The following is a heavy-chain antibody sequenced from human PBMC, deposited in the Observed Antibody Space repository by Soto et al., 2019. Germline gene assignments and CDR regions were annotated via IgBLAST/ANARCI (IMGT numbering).Heavy chain of an antibody. V-gene: IGHV4-39*01. CDR1: GGSISSSSYY. Sequence: NPSETLSLTCTVSGGSISSSSYYWGWIRQPPGKGLEWIGSIYYSGSTYYNPSLKSRVTISVDTSKNQFSLKLSSVTAADTAVYYCARQRYDYVWGSYRIDAFDIWGQGTMVTVS. J-gene: IGHJ3*02. CDR3: ARQRYDYVWGSYRIDAFDI. CDR2: IYYSGST. D-gene: IGHD3-16*02.